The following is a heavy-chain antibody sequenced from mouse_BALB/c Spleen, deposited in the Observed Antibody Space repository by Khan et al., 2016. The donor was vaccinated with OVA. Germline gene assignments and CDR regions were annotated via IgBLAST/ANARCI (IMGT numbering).Heavy chain of an antibody. CDR1: GYTFINYW. Sequence: VQLQESGAELAKPGASVKMSCKASGYTFINYWILWVKQRPGQGLEWIGYINPSTGYTEYNQNFKDKATLTADKSSRTAYMQLSSLTSEDSAVYDCARRGLRWDFDYWGQGTTLTVSS. V-gene: IGHV1-7*01. CDR2: INPSTGYT. D-gene: IGHD1-1*01. CDR3: ARRGLRWDFDY. J-gene: IGHJ2*01.